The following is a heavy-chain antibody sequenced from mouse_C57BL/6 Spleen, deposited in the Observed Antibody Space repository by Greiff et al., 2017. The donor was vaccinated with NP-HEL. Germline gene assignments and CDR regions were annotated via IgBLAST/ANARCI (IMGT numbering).Heavy chain of an antibody. CDR2: TFYSGIT. CDR1: GFSINSDCY. Sequence: EVQLVESGPSLVRPSQTLSLTCTVTGFSINSDCYWIWIRQFPGNKLEYIGYTFYSGITYYNPSLESRTYITRDTSKNQFSLKLSSVTTEDTATYYCARSSLTAYAMDYWGQGTSVTVSS. D-gene: IGHD4-1*01. J-gene: IGHJ4*01. V-gene: IGHV3-3*01. CDR3: ARSSLTAYAMDY.